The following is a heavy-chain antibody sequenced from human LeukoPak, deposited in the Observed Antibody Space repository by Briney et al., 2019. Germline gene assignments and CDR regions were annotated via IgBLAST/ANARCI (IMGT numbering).Heavy chain of an antibody. V-gene: IGHV4-61*02. Sequence: SETLSLTCTVSGNSISSGDNYWSWIRQPAGKGLEWIGRIYTSGSTNYNPSLKSRVTISGDTSKNQFSLRLSSVTAADTAVYYCTKIEVGADDFDYFQHWGQGTLVTVSS. CDR2: IYTSGST. CDR3: TKIEVGADDFDYFQH. J-gene: IGHJ1*01. D-gene: IGHD1-26*01. CDR1: GNSISSGDNY.